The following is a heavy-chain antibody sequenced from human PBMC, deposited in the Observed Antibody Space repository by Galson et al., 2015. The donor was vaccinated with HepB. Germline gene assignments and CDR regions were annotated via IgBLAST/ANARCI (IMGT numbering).Heavy chain of an antibody. CDR3: ARGDGGHFDY. CDR1: GFIFSSSW. J-gene: IGHJ4*02. Sequence: SLRLSCAASGFIFSSSWMHWVRQAPGEGLVWVSRINRDGSTTNYADSVRGRFTISRDNGKNTLYLQMNSLRAGDTAVYYCARGDGGHFDYWGQGTLVTVSS. D-gene: IGHD3-16*01. V-gene: IGHV3-74*01. CDR2: INRDGSTT.